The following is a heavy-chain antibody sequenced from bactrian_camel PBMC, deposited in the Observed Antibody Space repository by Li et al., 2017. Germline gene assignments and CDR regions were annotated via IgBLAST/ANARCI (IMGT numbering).Heavy chain of an antibody. V-gene: IGHV3S63*01. CDR2: IGSSGP. CDR3: AARNLPGCNAWSGFND. J-gene: IGHJ4*01. CDR1: GSTYSNLC. Sequence: HVQLVESGGGSVQAGGSLKLSCTPSGSTYSNLCMGWFRQAPGKEREGVARIGSSGPRYADSVTGRFTVSKDVAKNTLILQMNGLKSEDSAMYYCAARNLPGCNAWSGFNDWGQGTQVTVS. D-gene: IGHD7*01.